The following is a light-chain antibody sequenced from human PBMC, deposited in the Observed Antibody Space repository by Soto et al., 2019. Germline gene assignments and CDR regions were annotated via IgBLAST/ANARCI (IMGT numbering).Light chain of an antibody. J-gene: IGLJ2*01. CDR3: SAYTTSSTVV. V-gene: IGLV2-14*03. CDR2: DVS. CDR1: SSDVGAYNY. Sequence: QSVLTQPAYVSGSPGQSITISCTGTSSDVGAYNYVSWYQQHPGKAPKLMIYDVSSRPSGVSNRFSGSKSGDTASLTISGLQAEDEADYYFSAYTTSSTVVFGGGTQLTVL.